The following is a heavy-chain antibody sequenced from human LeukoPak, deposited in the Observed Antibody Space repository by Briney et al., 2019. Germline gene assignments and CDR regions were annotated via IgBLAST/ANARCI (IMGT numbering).Heavy chain of an antibody. CDR2: INPNSGGT. Sequence: ASVKVSCKASGYTFTGYYMHWVRQAPGQGLEWMGWINPNSGGTNYAQKFQGRVTMTRDTSISTAYMELSRLRSDDTAVYYCARGNCSSTSCYRPYYCYGMDVWGQGTTVTVSS. CDR1: GYTFTGYY. V-gene: IGHV1-2*02. D-gene: IGHD2-2*01. CDR3: ARGNCSSTSCYRPYYCYGMDV. J-gene: IGHJ6*02.